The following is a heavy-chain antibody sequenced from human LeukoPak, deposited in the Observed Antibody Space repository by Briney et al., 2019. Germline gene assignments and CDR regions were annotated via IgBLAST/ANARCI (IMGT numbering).Heavy chain of an antibody. V-gene: IGHV4-39*07. CDR1: GGSISSSSYY. CDR3: ASGVSGAGNNWFDP. J-gene: IGHJ5*02. D-gene: IGHD6-19*01. Sequence: SETLSLTCTVSGGSISSSSYYWGWIRQPPGKGLEWIGSIYYSGSTYYNPSLKSRVTISVDTSKNQFSLKLSSVTAADTAVYYCASGVSGAGNNWFDPWGQGTLVTVSS. CDR2: IYYSGST.